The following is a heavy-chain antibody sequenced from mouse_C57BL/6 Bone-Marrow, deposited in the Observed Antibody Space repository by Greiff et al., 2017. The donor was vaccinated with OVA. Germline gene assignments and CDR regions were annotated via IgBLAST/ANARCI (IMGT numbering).Heavy chain of an antibody. CDR3: ARHYYGSPDY. J-gene: IGHJ2*01. CDR1: GFTFSSYA. Sequence: DVMLVESGGGLVKPGGSLKLSCAASGFTFSSYAMSWVRQTPEKRLEWVATISDGGSYTYYPDNVKGRFTISRDNAKNNLYLQMSHLKSEDTAMYYCARHYYGSPDYWGQGTTLTVSS. D-gene: IGHD1-1*01. V-gene: IGHV5-4*03. CDR2: ISDGGSYT.